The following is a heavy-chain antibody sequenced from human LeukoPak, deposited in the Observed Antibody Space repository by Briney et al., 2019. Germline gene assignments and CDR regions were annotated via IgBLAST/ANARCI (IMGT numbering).Heavy chain of an antibody. Sequence: GGSLRLSCAASGFTFSSYSMNWVRQAPGKGLEWVSSISSSSSYIYYADSVKGRFTISRDNAKNSLYLQMNSLRAEDTAVYYCATRQGSSGWFDYWGQGTLVTVSS. CDR3: ATRQGSSGWFDY. CDR1: GFTFSSYS. CDR2: ISSSSSYI. D-gene: IGHD6-19*01. J-gene: IGHJ4*02. V-gene: IGHV3-21*01.